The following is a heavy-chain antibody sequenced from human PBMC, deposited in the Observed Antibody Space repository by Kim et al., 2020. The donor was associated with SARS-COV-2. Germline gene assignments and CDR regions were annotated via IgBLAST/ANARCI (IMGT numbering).Heavy chain of an antibody. CDR1: GYTFTSYD. Sequence: ASVKVSCKASGYTFTSYDINWVRQATGQGLEWMGWMNPNSGNTGYAQKFQGRVTMTRNTSISTAYMELSSLRSEDTAVYYCARGSVPYDFWSGLYYYYMDVWGKGTTVPVSS. D-gene: IGHD3-3*01. J-gene: IGHJ6*03. V-gene: IGHV1-8*01. CDR3: ARGSVPYDFWSGLYYYYMDV. CDR2: MNPNSGNT.